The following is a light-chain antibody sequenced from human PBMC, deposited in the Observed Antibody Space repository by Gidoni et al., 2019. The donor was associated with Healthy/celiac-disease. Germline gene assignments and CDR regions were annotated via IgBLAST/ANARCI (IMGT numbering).Light chain of an antibody. CDR2: DAS. CDR3: QQRSNWPPLT. CDR1: QSVSSY. Sequence: DIVLTQSPATLSLSPGERATLSCRASQSVSSYLAWYQQKPGQAPRLLIYDASNRATGIPARFSGSGSGTDFTLTISSREPEDFAGYYCQQRSNWPPLTFGGGTKVEIK. J-gene: IGKJ4*01. V-gene: IGKV3-11*01.